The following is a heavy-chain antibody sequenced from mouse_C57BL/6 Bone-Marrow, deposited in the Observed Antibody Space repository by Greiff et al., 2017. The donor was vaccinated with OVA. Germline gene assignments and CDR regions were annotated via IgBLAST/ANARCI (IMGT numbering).Heavy chain of an antibody. D-gene: IGHD2-3*01. J-gene: IGHJ3*01. Sequence: VQLKESGAELVRPGASVKLSCTASGFNIKDDYMHWVKQRPEQGLEWIGWIDPENGDTEYASKFQGKATITADTSSNTAYLQLSSLTSEDTAVYYCTIGYYAWFAYWGQGTLVTVSA. CDR1: GFNIKDDY. V-gene: IGHV14-4*01. CDR3: TIGYYAWFAY. CDR2: IDPENGDT.